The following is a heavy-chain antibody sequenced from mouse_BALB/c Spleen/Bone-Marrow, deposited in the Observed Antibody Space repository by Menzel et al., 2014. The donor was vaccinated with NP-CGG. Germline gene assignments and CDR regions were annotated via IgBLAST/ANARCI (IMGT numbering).Heavy chain of an antibody. CDR3: VRSRLRDWYFGV. D-gene: IGHD1-2*01. V-gene: IGHV1S56*01. CDR1: GNTFTSYD. CDR2: IFPGDSTT. Sequence: QVQLKESGVELVKPGASVKLSCKASGNTFTSYDINWVRQRPEQGLEWIGWIFPGDSTTKYNEKFKGKATLSTDKSSSTVHMRLSRLTSEDSAVYFCVRSRLRDWYFGVWGAGTTVTISS. J-gene: IGHJ1*01.